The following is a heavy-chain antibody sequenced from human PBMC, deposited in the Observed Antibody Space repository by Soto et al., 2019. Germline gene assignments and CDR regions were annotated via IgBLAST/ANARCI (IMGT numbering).Heavy chain of an antibody. CDR1: GFTFSSYS. Sequence: GGSLRLSCPASGFTFSSYSMNWVRQAPGKGLEWVSYISSSSSTIYYADSVKGRFTISRDNAKNSLYLQMNSLRDEDTAVYYCARDFVVVPAASVDAFDIWGQGTMVTVSS. D-gene: IGHD2-2*01. CDR3: ARDFVVVPAASVDAFDI. V-gene: IGHV3-48*02. CDR2: ISSSSSTI. J-gene: IGHJ3*02.